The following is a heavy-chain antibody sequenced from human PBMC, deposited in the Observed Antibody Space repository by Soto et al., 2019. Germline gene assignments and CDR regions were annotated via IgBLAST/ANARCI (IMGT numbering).Heavy chain of an antibody. J-gene: IGHJ6*02. CDR3: ASISTTAIPYYYYGMDV. CDR2: ISAYNGNT. D-gene: IGHD2-21*02. Sequence: ASVKVSCKASGYTFTSYGISWVRQAPGQGLEWMGWISAYNGNTNYAQKLQGRVTMTTDTSTSTAYMELRSLRSDDTAVYYCASISTTAIPYYYYGMDVWGQGTTVTVS. V-gene: IGHV1-18*01. CDR1: GYTFTSYG.